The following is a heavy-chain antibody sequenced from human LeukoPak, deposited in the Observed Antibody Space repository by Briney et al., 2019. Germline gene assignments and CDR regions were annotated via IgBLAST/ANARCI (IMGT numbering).Heavy chain of an antibody. V-gene: IGHV1-2*02. Sequence: WASVKVSFKSSGYTFIDYYIHWVRQAPGQGLEWMGWINPNSGGTNYAQNFQGRVTMTRDTSITTAYMELTRLKSDDTAIYYCARNVPDDYGDNPLDVWGQGTTVTVSS. CDR1: GYTFIDYY. CDR2: INPNSGGT. J-gene: IGHJ6*02. CDR3: ARNVPDDYGDNPLDV. D-gene: IGHD4-17*01.